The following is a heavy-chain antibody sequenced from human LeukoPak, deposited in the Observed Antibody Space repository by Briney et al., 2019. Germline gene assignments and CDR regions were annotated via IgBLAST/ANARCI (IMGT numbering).Heavy chain of an antibody. CDR3: TRGYDSSGYPLFDY. V-gene: IGHV3-49*03. CDR1: GFTFEDYA. Sequence: GGSLRLSCAASGFTFEDYAMSWFRQAPGKGLEWVGFIRSKAYGGTTEYAASVKGRFTISRDDSKSIAYLQMNSLKTEDTAVYYCTRGYDSSGYPLFDYWGQGTLVTVSS. J-gene: IGHJ4*02. CDR2: IRSKAYGGTT. D-gene: IGHD3-22*01.